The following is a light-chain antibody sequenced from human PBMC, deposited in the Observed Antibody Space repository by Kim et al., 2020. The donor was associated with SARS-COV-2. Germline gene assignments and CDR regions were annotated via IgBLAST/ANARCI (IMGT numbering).Light chain of an antibody. J-gene: IGLJ3*02. Sequence: QSITSSFTGTSSDVGGYNYVSWYQQHPCKAPKLMIYDVSKRPSGVSNRFSGSKSGNTASLTISGLQAEDEADYYCSSYTSSSWVFGGGTQLTVL. CDR2: DVS. CDR1: SSDVGGYNY. V-gene: IGLV2-14*04. CDR3: SSYTSSSWV.